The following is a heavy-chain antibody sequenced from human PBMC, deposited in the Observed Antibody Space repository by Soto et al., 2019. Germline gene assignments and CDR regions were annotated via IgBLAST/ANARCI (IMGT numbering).Heavy chain of an antibody. J-gene: IGHJ6*02. Sequence: PGGSLRLSCAASGFTFSTYGMHWVRQAPGKGLEWVAVIWYDGSNKYYADSVQGRFTISRDNSKNTLYLQMNSLGAEDTAVYYCARGTAVDGTGYYYGMDVWGQGTPVTVSS. CDR3: ARGTAVDGTGYYYGMDV. V-gene: IGHV3-33*01. CDR1: GFTFSTYG. D-gene: IGHD6-19*01. CDR2: IWYDGSNK.